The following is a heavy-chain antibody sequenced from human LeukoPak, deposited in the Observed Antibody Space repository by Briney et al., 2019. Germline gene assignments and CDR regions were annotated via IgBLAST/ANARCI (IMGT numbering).Heavy chain of an antibody. J-gene: IGHJ5*02. CDR3: ERRRITMVRGVIGHYNWFDP. V-gene: IGHV1-8*01. CDR1: GYTSTSYD. Sequence: ASVKVSCKASGYTSTSYDINWVRQATGQGLEWMGWMNPNSGNTGYAQKFQGRVTMTRNTSISTAYMELSSLRSEDTAVYYCERRRITMVRGVIGHYNWFDPWGQGTLVTVSS. CDR2: MNPNSGNT. D-gene: IGHD3-10*01.